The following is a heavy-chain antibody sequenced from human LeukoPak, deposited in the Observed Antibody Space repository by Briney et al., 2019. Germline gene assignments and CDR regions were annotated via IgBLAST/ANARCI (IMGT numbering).Heavy chain of an antibody. V-gene: IGHV3-23*01. Sequence: PGGPLRLSCAASGFTFSSYAMSWVRQAPGKGLEWVSAISGSGGSTYYADSVKGRFTISRDNSKNTLYLQMNSLRAEDTAVYYCAKDALQWELQGYYFDYWGQGTLVTVSS. CDR2: ISGSGGST. CDR3: AKDALQWELQGYYFDY. D-gene: IGHD1-26*01. CDR1: GFTFSSYA. J-gene: IGHJ4*02.